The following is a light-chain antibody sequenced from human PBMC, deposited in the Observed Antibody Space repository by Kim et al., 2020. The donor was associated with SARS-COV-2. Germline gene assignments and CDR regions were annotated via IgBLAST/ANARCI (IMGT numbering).Light chain of an antibody. CDR2: GAS. Sequence: EIVMTQSPATLSVSPGERATLSCRASQSVSSNLAWYQQKPGQAPRLLIYGASTRATGIPARFSGSGSGTEFTLTISSLQSEDFAVYYCQQYNNWPPMYTFGQGPSWRS. V-gene: IGKV3-15*01. CDR3: QQYNNWPPMYT. CDR1: QSVSSN. J-gene: IGKJ2*01.